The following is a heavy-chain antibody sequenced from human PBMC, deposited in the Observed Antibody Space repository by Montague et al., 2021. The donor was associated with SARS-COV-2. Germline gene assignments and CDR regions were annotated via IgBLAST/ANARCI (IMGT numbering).Heavy chain of an antibody. D-gene: IGHD3-22*01. CDR2: INHRGST. Sequence: SETLSLTCAVYGGSFSGYYWSWIRQPPGKGLEWIGEINHRGSTNYNPSLKSRVIISVDTSKNQFSLKLSSVTAADTAVYYCASPTYYYDSSGSDAFDLWGQGTMVTVSS. CDR3: ASPTYYYDSSGSDAFDL. V-gene: IGHV4-34*01. CDR1: GGSFSGYY. J-gene: IGHJ3*01.